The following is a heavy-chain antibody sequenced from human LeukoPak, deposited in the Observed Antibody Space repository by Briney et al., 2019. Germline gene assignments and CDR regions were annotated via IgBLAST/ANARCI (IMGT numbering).Heavy chain of an antibody. CDR2: INHSGST. D-gene: IGHD4-17*01. J-gene: IGHJ4*02. Sequence: SETLSLTRAVYGGSFSGYYWSWIRQPPGKGLEWIGEINHSGSTNYSPSLKSRVTISVDTSKNQFSLKLSSVTAADTAVYYCARVSPYGDYVQYWGQGTLVTVSS. V-gene: IGHV4-34*01. CDR3: ARVSPYGDYVQY. CDR1: GGSFSGYY.